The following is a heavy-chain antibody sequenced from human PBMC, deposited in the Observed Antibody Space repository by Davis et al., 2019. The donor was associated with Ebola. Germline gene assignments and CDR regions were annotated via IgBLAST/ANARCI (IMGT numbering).Heavy chain of an antibody. CDR1: GGSISSAFHF. D-gene: IGHD3-3*01. V-gene: IGHV4-39*07. CDR2: IFFSGSA. Sequence: PSETLFLTCSVSGGSISSAFHFWGWFRQPPARGLEWIGNIFFSGSAYYNPPLKSRVTISVDTSKNQFSLNLASVTAADTAVYYCAGLLRSLEWGDYWGQGALVTVSS. J-gene: IGHJ4*02. CDR3: AGLLRSLEWGDY.